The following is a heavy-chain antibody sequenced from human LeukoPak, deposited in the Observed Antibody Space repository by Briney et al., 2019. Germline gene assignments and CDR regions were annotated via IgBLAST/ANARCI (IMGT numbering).Heavy chain of an antibody. D-gene: IGHD3-22*01. CDR1: GYSFTSYW. V-gene: IGHV5-51*01. Sequence: GESLKISCKGSGYSFTSYWIGWVRQMPGKGLEWMGIIYPGDSDTRYSPSFQGQVTISADKSISTAYLQWSSLKASDTAMYYCARRRLAYYYDSSGYYDYWGQGTRVTVSS. J-gene: IGHJ4*02. CDR3: ARRRLAYYYDSSGYYDY. CDR2: IYPGDSDT.